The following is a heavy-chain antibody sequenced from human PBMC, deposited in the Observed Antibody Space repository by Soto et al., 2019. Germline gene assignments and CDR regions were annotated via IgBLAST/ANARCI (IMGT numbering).Heavy chain of an antibody. Sequence: QMQLLESGGGVVQPGKALRLSCAASGFAFNSHSMHWVRQAPGKGLEWLALMTSDGSSKFYADSVKGRCTISRDNSKNTLYLEMNSLRSEDTAVYYCARDRVIRYTGYELALWGKGTLVTVSS. D-gene: IGHD3-9*01. J-gene: IGHJ4*02. CDR3: ARDRVIRYTGYELAL. CDR1: GFAFNSHS. V-gene: IGHV3-30-3*01. CDR2: MTSDGSSK.